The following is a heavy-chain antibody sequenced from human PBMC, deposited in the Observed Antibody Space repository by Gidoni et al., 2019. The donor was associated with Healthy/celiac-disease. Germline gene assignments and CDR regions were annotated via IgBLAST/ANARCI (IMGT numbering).Heavy chain of an antibody. J-gene: IGHJ4*02. CDR1: GFPFSDYY. D-gene: IGHD4-17*01. Sequence: QVQLVESGGGLVKPGGSLRLSCAGSGFPFSDYYMSWIRQAPGKGLEWFSYISSSGSTIYYADSVKGRFTISRDNAKNSLYLQMNSLRAEDTAVYYCAREEDYGGLTPLDNWGQGTLVTVSS. CDR3: AREEDYGGLTPLDN. CDR2: ISSSGSTI. V-gene: IGHV3-11*01.